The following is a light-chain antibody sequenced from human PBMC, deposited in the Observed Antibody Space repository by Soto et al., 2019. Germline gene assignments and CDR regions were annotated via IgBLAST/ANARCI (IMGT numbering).Light chain of an antibody. Sequence: SYELTQPPSVSVAPGQTARITCEGDSLGSKSVHWYQQRPGQAPILVVFDDSDRPSGIHEQFSGSKSGNTATLTFSGVEAGDEADYYCQVWESSTDHYVFGTGTQLTVL. V-gene: IGLV3-21*02. J-gene: IGLJ1*01. CDR1: SLGSKS. CDR3: QVWESSTDHYV. CDR2: DDS.